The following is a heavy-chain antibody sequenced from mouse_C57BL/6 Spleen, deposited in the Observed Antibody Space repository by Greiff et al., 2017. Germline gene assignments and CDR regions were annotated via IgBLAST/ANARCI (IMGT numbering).Heavy chain of an antibody. CDR2: INPYNGGT. D-gene: IGHD1-1*01. J-gene: IGHJ4*01. CDR3: AREDGSSYVYAMDY. Sequence: VQLQQSGPVLVKPGASVKMSCKASGYTFTDYYMNWVKQSHGKSLEWIGVINPYNGGTSYNQKFKGKATLTVDKSSSTAYMELNSLTSEDSAVYYCAREDGSSYVYAMDYWGQGTSVTVSS. CDR1: GYTFTDYY. V-gene: IGHV1-19*01.